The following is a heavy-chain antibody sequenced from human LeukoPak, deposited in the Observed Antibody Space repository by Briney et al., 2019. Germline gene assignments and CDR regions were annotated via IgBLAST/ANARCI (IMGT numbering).Heavy chain of an antibody. CDR1: GFTFSSYA. CDR3: ARAEVAYYDILTGYYMGNIDY. V-gene: IGHV3-30-3*01. D-gene: IGHD3-9*01. J-gene: IGHJ4*02. Sequence: GGSLRLSCAASGFTFSSYAMHWVRQAPGKGLEWVAVISYDGSNKCYADSVKGRFTISRDNSKNTLYLQMNSLRAEDTAVYYCARAEVAYYDILTGYYMGNIDYWGQGTLVTVSS. CDR2: ISYDGSNK.